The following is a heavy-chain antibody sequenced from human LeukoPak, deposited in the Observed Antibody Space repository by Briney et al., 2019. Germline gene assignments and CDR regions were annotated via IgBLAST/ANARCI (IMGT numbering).Heavy chain of an antibody. V-gene: IGHV1-69*04. D-gene: IGHD2-2*01. CDR1: GGTFSSYA. CDR3: ARAGSSSTSCYFCSWFDP. CDR2: ITPILGIA. J-gene: IGHJ5*02. Sequence: SVKVSCKASGGTFSSYAISWVRQAPGQGLEWMGRITPILGIANYAQKFQGRVTITADKSTSTAYMELSSLRSEDTAVYYCARAGSSSTSCYFCSWFDPWGQGTLVTVSS.